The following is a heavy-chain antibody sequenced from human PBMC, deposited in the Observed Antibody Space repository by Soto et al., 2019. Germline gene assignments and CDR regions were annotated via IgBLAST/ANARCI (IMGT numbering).Heavy chain of an antibody. CDR1: GGSISSYY. V-gene: IGHV4-59*01. CDR3: ARAVDYGDYYFDY. J-gene: IGHJ4*02. Sequence: SETLSLTCPVSGGSISSYYWSWIRQPPGKGLEWIGYIYYSGSTNYNPSLKSRVTISVDTSKNQFSLKLSSVTAADTAVYYCARAVDYGDYYFDYWGQGTLVTVSS. CDR2: IYYSGST. D-gene: IGHD4-17*01.